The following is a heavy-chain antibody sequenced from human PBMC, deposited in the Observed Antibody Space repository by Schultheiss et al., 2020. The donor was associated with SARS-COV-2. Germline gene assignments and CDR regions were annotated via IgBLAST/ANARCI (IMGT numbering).Heavy chain of an antibody. Sequence: GGSLRLSCAASGFTFSSYWMHWVRQAPGKGPVWVSRINSDGSSTSYADSVKGRFTISRDNAKNTLYLQMNSLRAEDTAVYYCARGIAAAGRSWFDPWGQGTLVTVSS. J-gene: IGHJ5*02. V-gene: IGHV3-74*01. CDR1: GFTFSSYW. D-gene: IGHD6-13*01. CDR2: INSDGSST. CDR3: ARGIAAAGRSWFDP.